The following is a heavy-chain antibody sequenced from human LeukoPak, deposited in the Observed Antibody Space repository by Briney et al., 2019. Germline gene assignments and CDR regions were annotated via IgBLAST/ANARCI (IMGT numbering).Heavy chain of an antibody. D-gene: IGHD2-15*01. J-gene: IGHJ4*02. CDR2: ISSSTYI. CDR3: ARGQVVREH. V-gene: IGHV3-21*01. CDR1: GFPFSSYS. Sequence: GGSLRLSCAASGFPFSSYSMNWVRLAPGRGLEWVSSISSSTYIYYADSVKGRFTISRDNAKNSLYLQMNSLRAEDTAVYYCARGQVVREHWGQGTQVTVSS.